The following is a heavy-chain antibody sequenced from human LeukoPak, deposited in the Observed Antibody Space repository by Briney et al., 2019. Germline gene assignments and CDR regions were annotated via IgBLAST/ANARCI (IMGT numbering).Heavy chain of an antibody. CDR3: ARGRPPHDYGTLFDY. CDR1: GGAITGYY. CDR2: IYYSGST. V-gene: IGHV4-59*01. Sequence: PSETLSLTCTVSGGAITGYYWSWIRQPPGRGLEWIGYIYYSGSTNYNPSLKSRVTMSVDTSKKQFSLKLSSVTAADTAVYYCARGRPPHDYGTLFDYWGQGTLVTVSS. J-gene: IGHJ4*02. D-gene: IGHD4-17*01.